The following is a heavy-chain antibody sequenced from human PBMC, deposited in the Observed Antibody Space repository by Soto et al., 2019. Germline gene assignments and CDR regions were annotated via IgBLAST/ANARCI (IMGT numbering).Heavy chain of an antibody. CDR1: GGSISSSSDY. CDR3: ARQVRHIVVVTAILGWFDP. J-gene: IGHJ5*02. CDR2: IYYSGIT. Sequence: SETLSLTCTVSGGSISSSSDYWGWIRQPPGKGLEWIASIYYSGITYYNPSLKSRVTMSVDTSKNQFSLKLRSVTAADTAVYYYARQVRHIVVVTAILGWFDPWGQGTLVTVSS. D-gene: IGHD2-21*02. V-gene: IGHV4-39*01.